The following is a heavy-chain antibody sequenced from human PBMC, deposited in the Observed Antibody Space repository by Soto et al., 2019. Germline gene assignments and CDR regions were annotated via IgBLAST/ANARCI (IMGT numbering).Heavy chain of an antibody. CDR3: ASPSYGSGSYY. V-gene: IGHV1-3*01. J-gene: IGHJ4*02. CDR1: GYTFSNYL. CDR2: INAGNGHT. D-gene: IGHD3-10*01. Sequence: QVQLVQSGAEVKKPGASVKVSCKASGYTFSNYLLHWVRQAPGQGLEWMGWINAGNGHTKYSQKFQGRVTFTRDTTATTAYIELSSLRSEGPAVYYCASPSYGSGSYYWGQGTLVTVSS.